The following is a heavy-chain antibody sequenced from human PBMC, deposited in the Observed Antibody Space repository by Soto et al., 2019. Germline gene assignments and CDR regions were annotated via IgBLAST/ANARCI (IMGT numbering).Heavy chain of an antibody. CDR3: ARAAPVALGAPNYMDV. J-gene: IGHJ6*01. CDR2: IYYSGNT. CDR1: GGSIRRGYY. V-gene: IGHV4-31*03. D-gene: IGHD3-3*02. Sequence: SETLRDTCTVSGGSIRRGYYCSWLRQHPVKGLEWIGYIYYSGNTYYNPSLKSRVSISLDTSKSQFSLKLDSVTAADTAVYYCARAAPVALGAPNYMDVW.